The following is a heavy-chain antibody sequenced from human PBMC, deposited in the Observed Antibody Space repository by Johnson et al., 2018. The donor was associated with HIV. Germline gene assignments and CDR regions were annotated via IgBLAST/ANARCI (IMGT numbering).Heavy chain of an antibody. V-gene: IGHV3-30*02. J-gene: IGHJ3*02. D-gene: IGHD3-22*01. CDR2: MRYDGSKK. CDR1: GFTFSSYG. CDR3: ANRGQDYDGSSGYNLDAFDM. Sequence: QVQLVESGGGVVQPGGSLRLSCAASGFTFSSYGMHWVRQAPGKGLEWVAFMRYDGSKKYYADSVKGRFIIFRDNSKSTLYLQMTSLRAEDTAVYYCANRGQDYDGSSGYNLDAFDMWGQGTMVTGSS.